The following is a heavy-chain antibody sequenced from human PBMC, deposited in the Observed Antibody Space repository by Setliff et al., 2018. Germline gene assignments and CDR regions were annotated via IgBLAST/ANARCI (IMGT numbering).Heavy chain of an antibody. V-gene: IGHV3-33*08. J-gene: IGHJ4*02. CDR3: ARTCSGSGCYAGLES. CDR2: IWDDRGNK. D-gene: IGHD2-15*01. CDR1: GFTFSTYR. Sequence: LRLSCAASGFTFSTYRMHWVRQAPGKGLEWVAVIWDDRGNKYHADSVKGRFTISRDNSKNTLYLQMNSLRPEDTAVYYCARTCSGSGCYAGLESWGQGTPVTVS.